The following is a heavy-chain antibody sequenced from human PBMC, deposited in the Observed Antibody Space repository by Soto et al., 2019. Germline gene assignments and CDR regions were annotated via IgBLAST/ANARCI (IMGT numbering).Heavy chain of an antibody. CDR2: IYYCGST. V-gene: IGHV4-59*01. Sequence: SETLSLTCTVSGGSISSYYWSWIRQPPGKGLEWIGYIYYCGSTNYNPSLKSRVTISVDTSKNQFSLKLSSVTAADTAVYYCAREANYYGSGSHLGMDVWGQGTTVTVSS. CDR1: GGSISSYY. J-gene: IGHJ6*02. CDR3: AREANYYGSGSHLGMDV. D-gene: IGHD3-10*01.